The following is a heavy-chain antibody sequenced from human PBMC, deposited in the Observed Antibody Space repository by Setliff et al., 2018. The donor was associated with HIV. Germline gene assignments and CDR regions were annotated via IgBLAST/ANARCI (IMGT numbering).Heavy chain of an antibody. V-gene: IGHV3-21*01. D-gene: IGHD3-10*01. CDR1: GFTFTSHS. CDR3: AKDKGQKYADY. Sequence: GGSLRLSCVTSGFTFTSHSMNWVRLRPGKGLEWVASISGSGTYTHYADSVRGRFTVSRDNAKNSLWLQMNSLRAEDTAVYYCAKDKGQKYADYWGQGTMVTVSS. CDR2: ISGSGTYT. J-gene: IGHJ4*02.